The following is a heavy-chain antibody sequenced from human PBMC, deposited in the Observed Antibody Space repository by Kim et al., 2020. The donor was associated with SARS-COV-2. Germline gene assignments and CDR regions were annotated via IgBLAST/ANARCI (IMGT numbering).Heavy chain of an antibody. CDR3: ARQGSGYDSPDAFDI. CDR1: GYSFTSYW. CDR2: IYPGDSDT. D-gene: IGHD5-12*01. J-gene: IGHJ3*02. Sequence: GESLKISCKGSGYSFTSYWIGWVRQMPGKGLEWMGIIYPGDSDTRYSPSFQGQVTISADKSISTAYLQWSSLKASDTAMYYCARQGSGYDSPDAFDIWGQGTMVTVSS. V-gene: IGHV5-51*01.